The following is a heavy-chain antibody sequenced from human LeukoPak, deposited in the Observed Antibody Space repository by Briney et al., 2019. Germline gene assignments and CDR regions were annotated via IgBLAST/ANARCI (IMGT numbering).Heavy chain of an antibody. D-gene: IGHD3-22*01. V-gene: IGHV3-74*01. Sequence: GGSLRLSCAASGFTFSGYWMHWVRQAPGKGLVWVSRIKSDGSSTTYADSVKGRFTISRDNAKNTLYLQMNSLRAEDTAVYYCARVGYYYDSSGYYEDALDIWGQGTMVTVSS. J-gene: IGHJ3*02. CDR3: ARVGYYYDSSGYYEDALDI. CDR2: IKSDGSST. CDR1: GFTFSGYW.